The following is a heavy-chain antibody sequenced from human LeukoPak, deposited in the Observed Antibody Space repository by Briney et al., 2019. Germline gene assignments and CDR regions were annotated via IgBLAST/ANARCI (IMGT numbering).Heavy chain of an antibody. Sequence: PGESLQISCKGSGCSFTSYWIGWVRQIPGKGLEWMGIIYPGDSDTRYSPSFQGQVTISADKSISTAYLQWSSLKASDTAMYYFAIRRTGVGYAFDIWGQGTMVTVSS. CDR3: AIRRTGVGYAFDI. J-gene: IGHJ3*02. CDR2: IYPGDSDT. CDR1: GCSFTSYW. V-gene: IGHV5-51*01. D-gene: IGHD7-27*01.